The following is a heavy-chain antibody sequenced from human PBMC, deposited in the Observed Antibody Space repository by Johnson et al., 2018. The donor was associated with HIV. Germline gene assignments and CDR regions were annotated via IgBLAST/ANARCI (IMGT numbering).Heavy chain of an antibody. V-gene: IGHV3-66*01. CDR3: ARDPIGGAFDI. J-gene: IGHJ3*02. D-gene: IGHD3-16*01. CDR1: GFTVSTNY. Sequence: VQLVESGGGLVQPGGSLRLSCAASGFTVSTNYMSWVRQAPGTGLEWVSVIYSGGNTYYADPVKGRFTISRGNSKNTLYLQMNSLRAEDTAVYYCARDPIGGAFDIWGQGTMVIVSS. CDR2: IYSGGNT.